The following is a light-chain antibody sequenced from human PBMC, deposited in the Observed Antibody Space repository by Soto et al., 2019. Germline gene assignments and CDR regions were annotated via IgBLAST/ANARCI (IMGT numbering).Light chain of an antibody. CDR1: QSVSSA. V-gene: IGKV3-11*01. J-gene: IGKJ5*01. CDR3: QQRSNWPAMIT. CDR2: DAS. Sequence: EILFTQSPGTLSLSPGERATLSCRASQSVSSALAWYLQKPGQAPRLLIYDASTRAAGIPVRFSGSGSGTDFTLTISSLEPEDFAVYYCQQRSNWPAMITFGQGTRLEIK.